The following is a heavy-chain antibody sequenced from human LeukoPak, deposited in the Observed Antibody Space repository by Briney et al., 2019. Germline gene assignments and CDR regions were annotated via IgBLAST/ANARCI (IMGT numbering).Heavy chain of an antibody. CDR2: INYSGST. V-gene: IGHV4-39*07. J-gene: IGHJ5*02. D-gene: IGHD3-22*01. CDR3: ARSSYDSSGYYPSWFDP. Sequence: SETLSLTCTVSGGSITSSRSYGGWVRQPPGKGLEWIGSINYSGSTYYNPSLKSRVTISVDRSKNQFSLKLSSVTAADTAVYYCARSSYDSSGYYPSWFDPWGQGTLVTVSS. CDR1: GGSITSSRSY.